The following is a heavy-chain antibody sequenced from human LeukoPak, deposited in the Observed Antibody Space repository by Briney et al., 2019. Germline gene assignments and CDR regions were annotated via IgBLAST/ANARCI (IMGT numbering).Heavy chain of an antibody. CDR2: INPNSGGT. D-gene: IGHD6-19*01. CDR3: ARDFDSSGWHDY. J-gene: IGHJ4*02. CDR1: GYTFTGYY. Sequence: ASVKVSCKASGYTFTGYYMHWVRQAPGQGLEWMGWINPNSGGTNYAQKFQGRVTMTRDMSTSTVYMELSSLRSEDTAVYYCARDFDSSGWHDYWGQGTLVTVSS. V-gene: IGHV1-2*02.